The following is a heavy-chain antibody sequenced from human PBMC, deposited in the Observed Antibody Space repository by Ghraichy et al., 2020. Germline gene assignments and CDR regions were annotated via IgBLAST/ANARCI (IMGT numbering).Heavy chain of an antibody. CDR2: IWYDGSNK. J-gene: IGHJ4*02. CDR1: GFTFSSYG. Sequence: GGSLRLSCAASGFTFSSYGMHWVRQAPGKGLEWVAVIWYDGSNKYYADSVKGRFTISRDNSKNTLYLQMNSLRAEDTAVYYCARDTAIFDNPLDYWGQGTLVTVSS. V-gene: IGHV3-33*01. CDR3: ARDTAIFDNPLDY. D-gene: IGHD3-9*01.